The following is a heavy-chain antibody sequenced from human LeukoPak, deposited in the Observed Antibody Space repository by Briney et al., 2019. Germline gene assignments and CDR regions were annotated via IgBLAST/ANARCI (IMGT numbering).Heavy chain of an antibody. V-gene: IGHV3-23*01. D-gene: IGHD3-10*01. CDR3: AASAGPINF. J-gene: IGHJ4*02. CDR2: ISGSGGGT. Sequence: GGSLRLSCVTSGFTFSKYAMSWVRQAPGKGLDWVSGISGSGGGTYYTDSVKGRFTISRDNSKNTLYLQMNSLRAEDTAVYYCAASAGPINFWGQGTLVTVSS. CDR1: GFTFSKYA.